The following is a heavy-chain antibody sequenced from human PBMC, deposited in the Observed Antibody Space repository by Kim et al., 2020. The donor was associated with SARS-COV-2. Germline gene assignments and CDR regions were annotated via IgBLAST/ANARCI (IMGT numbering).Heavy chain of an antibody. Sequence: SETLSLTCTVSGGSISSYYWSWIRQPPGKGLEWIGYIYYSGSTNYNPSLKSRVTISVDTSKNQFSLKLSSVTAADTAVYYCARQNCGGDCYCDYWGQGTLVTASS. J-gene: IGHJ4*02. V-gene: IGHV4-59*08. CDR2: IYYSGST. CDR3: ARQNCGGDCYCDY. CDR1: GGSISSYY. D-gene: IGHD2-21*02.